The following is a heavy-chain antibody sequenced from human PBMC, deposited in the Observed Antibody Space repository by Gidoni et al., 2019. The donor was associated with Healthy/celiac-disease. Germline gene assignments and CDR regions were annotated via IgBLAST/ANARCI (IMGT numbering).Heavy chain of an antibody. CDR2: IYYSGST. CDR3: ARRSGESPVFDY. V-gene: IGHV4-39*01. J-gene: IGHJ4*02. Sequence: GLEWIGSIYYSGSTYYNPSLKSRVTISVDTSKNQFSLKLSSVTAADTAVYYCARRSGESPVFDYWGQGTLVTVSS. D-gene: IGHD4-17*01.